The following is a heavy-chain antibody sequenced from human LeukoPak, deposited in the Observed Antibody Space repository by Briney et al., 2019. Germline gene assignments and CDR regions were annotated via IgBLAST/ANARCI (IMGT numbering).Heavy chain of an antibody. V-gene: IGHV4-30-2*01. D-gene: IGHD6-6*01. CDR3: ARNGGFYSSSSGHFQH. CDR2: IYHSGST. J-gene: IGHJ1*01. Sequence: TLSLTCTVSGGSISSGGYYWSWIRQPPGKGLEWIGYIYHSGSTYYNPSLKSRVTISVDRSKNQFSLKLSSVTAADTAVYYCARNGGFYSSSSGHFQHWGQGTLVTVSS. CDR1: GGSISSGGYY.